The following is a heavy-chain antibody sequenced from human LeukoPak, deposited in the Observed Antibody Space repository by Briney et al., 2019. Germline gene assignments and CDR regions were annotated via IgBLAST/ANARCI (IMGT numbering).Heavy chain of an antibody. D-gene: IGHD3-9*01. CDR1: GGSISSGGYY. Sequence: SETLSLTCTVSGGSISSGGYYWSWIRQHPGKGLEWIGYIYYSGSTYYNPSLKSRVTISVDTSKIQFSLKLSSVTAADTAVYYCARAFEDDILTGYYRIPYYFDYWGQGTLVTVSS. CDR3: ARAFEDDILTGYYRIPYYFDY. J-gene: IGHJ4*02. V-gene: IGHV4-31*03. CDR2: IYYSGST.